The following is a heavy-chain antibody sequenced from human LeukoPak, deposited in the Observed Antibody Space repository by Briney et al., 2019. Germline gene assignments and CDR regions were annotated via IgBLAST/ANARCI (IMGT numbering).Heavy chain of an antibody. J-gene: IGHJ4*02. D-gene: IGHD5-12*01. V-gene: IGHV1-2*02. CDR1: GYTFTGYY. CDR2: INPNSGGT. Sequence: ASVKVSCKASGYTFTGYYMHWVRQAPGQGLEWMGWINPNSGGTNYAQKFQGRVTMTRDTSISTAYMELSRLRSDDTAVYYCARVAVRRGLFDYWGQGTLVTVSX. CDR3: ARVAVRRGLFDY.